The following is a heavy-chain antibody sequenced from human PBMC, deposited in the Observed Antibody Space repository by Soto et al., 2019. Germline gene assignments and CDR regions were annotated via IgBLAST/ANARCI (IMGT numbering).Heavy chain of an antibody. V-gene: IGHV3-30-3*01. D-gene: IGHD3-22*01. CDR1: GFTFSSYA. CDR3: ARGSDYYDSSGYLSF. Sequence: SLRLSCAASGFTFSSYAMHWVRQAPGKGLEWVAVISYDGSNKYYADSVKGRFTISRDNSKNTLYLQMNSLRAEDTAVYYCARGSDYYDSSGYLSFWGQGTLVTVSS. J-gene: IGHJ4*02. CDR2: ISYDGSNK.